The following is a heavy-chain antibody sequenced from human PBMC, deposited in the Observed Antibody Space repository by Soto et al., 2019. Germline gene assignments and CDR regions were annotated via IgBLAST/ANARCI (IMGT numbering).Heavy chain of an antibody. J-gene: IGHJ5*02. V-gene: IGHV4-34*01. CDR2: INHSGST. CDR3: ARGLWFDP. CDR1: GGSFSGYY. Sequence: QVQLQQWGAGLLKPSETLSLTCAVYGGSFSGYYWSWIRQPPGKGLEWIGEINHSGSTNYNPSLESRVTISVDTSKTQFSLKLSSVPAAATAVYYCARGLWFDPWGQGTLVTVSS.